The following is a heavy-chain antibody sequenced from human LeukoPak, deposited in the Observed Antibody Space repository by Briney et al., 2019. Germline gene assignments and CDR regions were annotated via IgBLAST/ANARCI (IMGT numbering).Heavy chain of an antibody. CDR1: GFAFSSNW. Sequence: PGGSLRLSCAASGFAFSSNWMHWVRQTPGKGLVWVSRINSGGSGTSYAASVEGRFTISRDNAKHTLYLQMNSLRVEDTAVYYCATSLGPLTEYWGQGTLVTVSS. V-gene: IGHV3-74*01. CDR2: INSGGSGT. J-gene: IGHJ4*02. D-gene: IGHD7-27*01. CDR3: ATSLGPLTEY.